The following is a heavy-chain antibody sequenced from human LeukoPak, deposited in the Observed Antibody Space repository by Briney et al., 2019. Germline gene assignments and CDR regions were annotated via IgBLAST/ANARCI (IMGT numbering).Heavy chain of an antibody. CDR2: IYSGGST. Sequence: GGSLRLSCAASGFTVSSNYMSWVRQAPGKGLEWVSVIYSGGSTYYADSVKGRFTISRDSSKNTLYLQMNSLRAEDTAVYYCASTPYGDYYFDYWGQGTLVTVSS. CDR1: GFTVSSNY. J-gene: IGHJ4*02. V-gene: IGHV3-66*02. D-gene: IGHD4-17*01. CDR3: ASTPYGDYYFDY.